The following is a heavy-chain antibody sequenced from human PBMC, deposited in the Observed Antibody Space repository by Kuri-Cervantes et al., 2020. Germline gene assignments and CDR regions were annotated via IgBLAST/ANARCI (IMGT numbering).Heavy chain of an antibody. Sequence: SETLSLTCTVSGGSISSYYWSWIRQPPGKGLEWIGYIYYSGSTYYNPSLKSRVTISVDTSKNQFSLKLSSVTAADTAVYYCASGDNLRLYCSSTSCYGAEYFQHWGQGTLVTVSS. J-gene: IGHJ1*01. CDR1: GGSISSYY. D-gene: IGHD2-2*01. V-gene: IGHV4-59*06. CDR3: ASGDNLRLYCSSTSCYGAEYFQH. CDR2: IYYSGST.